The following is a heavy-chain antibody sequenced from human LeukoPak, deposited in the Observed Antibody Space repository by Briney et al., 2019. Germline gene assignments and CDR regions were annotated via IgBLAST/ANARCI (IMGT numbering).Heavy chain of an antibody. CDR1: GGSISSYY. D-gene: IGHD3-10*01. J-gene: IGHJ6*03. Sequence: PSETLSLTCTVSGGSISSYYWSWIRQPPGKGLEWIGYIYYSGSTNYNPSLKSRVTISVDTSKNQFSLKLSSVTAADTAVYYCARGYGSGSYYNGYYYYMDVWGKGTTVTISS. V-gene: IGHV4-59*01. CDR2: IYYSGST. CDR3: ARGYGSGSYYNGYYYYMDV.